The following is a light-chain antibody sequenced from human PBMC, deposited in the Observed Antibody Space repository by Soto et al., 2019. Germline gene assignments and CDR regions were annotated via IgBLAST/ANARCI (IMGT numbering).Light chain of an antibody. V-gene: IGLV1-44*01. Sequence: QSVLTQSPSASGTPGQRVTISCSGSSSNIGSNTVNWYQQLPGTAPKLVIYSNNQRPSGVPDRFSGSKSGTSASLAISGLQSEDEADYYCVAWDDSLNGYVVFGGGTKFTVL. CDR3: VAWDDSLNGYVV. J-gene: IGLJ2*01. CDR2: SNN. CDR1: SSNIGSNT.